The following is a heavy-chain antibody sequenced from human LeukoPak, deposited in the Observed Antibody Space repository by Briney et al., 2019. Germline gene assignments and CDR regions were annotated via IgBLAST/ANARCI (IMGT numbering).Heavy chain of an antibody. CDR3: ARGNTTIVHEDAFDI. CDR1: GYSFTTYW. Sequence: GESLKISCKGSGYSFTTYWIGWVRQMPGNGLEWMGIIYPGDFDTRYSPSFQGQVTISADKSITTAYLQWSSLKASDTAMYYCARGNTTIVHEDAFDIWGQGTMVTVSS. J-gene: IGHJ3*02. CDR2: IYPGDFDT. D-gene: IGHD3-22*01. V-gene: IGHV5-51*01.